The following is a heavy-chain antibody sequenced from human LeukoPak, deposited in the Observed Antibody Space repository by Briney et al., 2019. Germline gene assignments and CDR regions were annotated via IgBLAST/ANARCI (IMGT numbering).Heavy chain of an antibody. CDR2: ISSSSSYI. Sequence: GGSLRLSCAASGFTFSSYSMNWVRQAPGKGLEWVSSISSSSSYIYYADSVKGRFTISGDNAKNSLYLQMNSLRAEDTAVYYCASRWELLWYWGQGTLVTVSS. V-gene: IGHV3-21*01. D-gene: IGHD1-26*01. CDR1: GFTFSSYS. CDR3: ASRWELLWY. J-gene: IGHJ4*02.